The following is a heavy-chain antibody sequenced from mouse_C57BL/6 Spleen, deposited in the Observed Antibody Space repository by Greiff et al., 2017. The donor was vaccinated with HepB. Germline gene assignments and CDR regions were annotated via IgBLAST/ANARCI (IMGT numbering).Heavy chain of an antibody. D-gene: IGHD2-5*01. CDR2: IDPETGGT. CDR3: TRSHYSNYLDY. V-gene: IGHV1-15*01. Sequence: VQLQQSGAELVRPGASVTLSCKASGYTFTDYEMHWVKQTPVHGLEWIGAIDPETGGTAYNQKFKGKAILTADKSSSTAYMELRSLTSADSAVYYCTRSHYSNYLDYWGQGTTLTVSS. J-gene: IGHJ2*01. CDR1: GYTFTDYE.